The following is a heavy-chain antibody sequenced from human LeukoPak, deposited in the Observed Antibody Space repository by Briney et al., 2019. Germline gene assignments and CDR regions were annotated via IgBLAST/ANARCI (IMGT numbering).Heavy chain of an antibody. J-gene: IGHJ4*02. CDR1: GYTFTSYY. D-gene: IGHD2-21*02. CDR3: ARATAYCGGDCYFDY. V-gene: IGHV1-46*01. Sequence: ASVKVSCKASGYTFTSYYIHWVRQAPGQGLEWMGIINPNFGSTSYAQKFQGRVTMTSDMSTSTAYMELSSLRSEDTAVYYCARATAYCGGDCYFDYWGQGTLVTVSS. CDR2: INPNFGST.